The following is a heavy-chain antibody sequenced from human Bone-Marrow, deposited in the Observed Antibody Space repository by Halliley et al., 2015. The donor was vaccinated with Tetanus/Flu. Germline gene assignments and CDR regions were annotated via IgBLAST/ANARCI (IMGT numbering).Heavy chain of an antibody. CDR3: ARTAGTDFDY. CDR2: IYSGGDT. Sequence: KGMVWIGYIYSGGDTYPNPSLKSRVMISSDPPKNQFSLRLSSVTAADTAIYYCARTAGTDFDYWGQGTLVSVSS. V-gene: IGHV4-31*02. J-gene: IGHJ4*02. D-gene: IGHD6-13*01.